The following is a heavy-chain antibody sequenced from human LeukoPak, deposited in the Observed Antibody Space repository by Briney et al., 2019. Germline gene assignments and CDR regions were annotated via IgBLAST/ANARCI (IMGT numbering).Heavy chain of an antibody. Sequence: ASVKVSCKVSGYTLTELSMHWVRQAPGKGLEWMGGFDPEDGETIYARKFQGRVTMTEDTSTDTAYMELSSLRSEDTAVYYCATVADYYDSSGHYYNWFDPWGQGTLVTVSS. V-gene: IGHV1-24*01. D-gene: IGHD3-22*01. CDR1: GYTLTELS. CDR3: ATVADYYDSSGHYYNWFDP. CDR2: FDPEDGET. J-gene: IGHJ5*02.